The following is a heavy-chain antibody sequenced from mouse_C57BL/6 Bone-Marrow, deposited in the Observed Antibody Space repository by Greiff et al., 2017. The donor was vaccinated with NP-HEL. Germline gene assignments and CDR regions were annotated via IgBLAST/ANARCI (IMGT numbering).Heavy chain of an antibody. Sequence: QVQLQQSGPELVKPGASVKISCKASGYAFSSSWMNWVKQRPGKGLEWIGRIYPGDGDTNYNGKFKGKATLTADKSSSTAYMQLSSLTSEDSAVYFCARVYYYGSSLYAMDYWGQATSVTVSS. CDR3: ARVYYYGSSLYAMDY. V-gene: IGHV1-82*01. CDR1: GYAFSSSW. D-gene: IGHD1-1*01. J-gene: IGHJ4*01. CDR2: IYPGDGDT.